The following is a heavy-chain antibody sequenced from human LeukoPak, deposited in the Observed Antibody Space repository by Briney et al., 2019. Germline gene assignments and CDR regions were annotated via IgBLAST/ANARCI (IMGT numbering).Heavy chain of an antibody. CDR2: MNPNSGDT. CDR1: GYTFTGYY. D-gene: IGHD3-10*01. J-gene: IGHJ4*02. Sequence: GASVKVSCKASGYTFTGYYMHWVRQAPGQGLEWMGWMNPNSGDTNHAQKFQGRVAMTRDTSISTGYMELSRLRSDDTAVYYCARDRDGSGYDYWGQGTLVTVSS. CDR3: ARDRDGSGYDY. V-gene: IGHV1-2*02.